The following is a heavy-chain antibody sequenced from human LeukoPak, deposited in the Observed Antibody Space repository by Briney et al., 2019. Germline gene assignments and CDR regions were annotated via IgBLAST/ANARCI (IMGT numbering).Heavy chain of an antibody. D-gene: IGHD4-17*01. CDR2: INSSGSTI. CDR3: ARATTVTTPYHFDY. Sequence: GGSLRLSCAASGFTFSSYEMNWVRQAPGKGLEWVSYINSSGSTIYYADSVKGRFTISRDNAKNSLYLQMNSLRAEDTAVYYCARATTVTTPYHFDYWGQGTLVTVSS. J-gene: IGHJ4*02. CDR1: GFTFSSYE. V-gene: IGHV3-48*03.